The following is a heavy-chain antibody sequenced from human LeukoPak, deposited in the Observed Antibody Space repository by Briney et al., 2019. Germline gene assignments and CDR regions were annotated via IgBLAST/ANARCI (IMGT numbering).Heavy chain of an antibody. V-gene: IGHV1-69*04. CDR2: IIPILGIA. D-gene: IGHD5-24*01. J-gene: IGHJ6*02. CDR3: ASRDGYNPYYYYYGMDV. Sequence: GASVKVSCKASGGTFSSYAISWVRQAPGQGLEWMGRIIPILGIANYAQKFQGRVTITADKSTSTAYMELSSLRSEDTAVYYCASRDGYNPYYYYYGMDVWGQGTTVTVSS. CDR1: GGTFSSYA.